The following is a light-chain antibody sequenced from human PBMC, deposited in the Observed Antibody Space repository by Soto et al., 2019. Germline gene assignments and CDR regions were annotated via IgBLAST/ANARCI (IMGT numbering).Light chain of an antibody. CDR1: SGNFGSSY. CDR3: QSYDSTYVV. CDR2: EDN. Sequence: NFMLIQPHSVSESPGKTVTISCAGRSGNFGSSYVQWLQQRPGRAPTTIIFEDNQRPSGLPDRFSGSIDRSSNSASLTISGLKPEDEADYFCQSYDSTYVVFGGGTKLTVL. J-gene: IGLJ2*01. V-gene: IGLV6-57*02.